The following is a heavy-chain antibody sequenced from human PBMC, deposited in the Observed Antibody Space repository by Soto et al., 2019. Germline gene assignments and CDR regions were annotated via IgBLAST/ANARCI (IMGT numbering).Heavy chain of an antibody. Sequence: QVKRVQSGAEVKKPGASVKVSCKASGYTFTSYGSRWVPQAPGQGLEGMGWISAYNGNTNYAQKLQGRVTMTTGTATSTAYMELRSLSSDDTAVYYCARRAPVAEELDVWGQGTTVTVSS. D-gene: IGHD6-19*01. J-gene: IGHJ6*02. CDR2: ISAYNGNT. CDR3: ARRAPVAEELDV. CDR1: GYTFTSYG. V-gene: IGHV1-18*04.